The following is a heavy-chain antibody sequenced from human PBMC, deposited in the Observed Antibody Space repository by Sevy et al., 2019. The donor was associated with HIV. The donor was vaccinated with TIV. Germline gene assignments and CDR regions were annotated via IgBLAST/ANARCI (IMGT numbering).Heavy chain of an antibody. Sequence: SGPTLVKPTQTLTLTCTFSGFSLTTSGLGVGWIRQPPGKSLEWLALMYWNDDKRSSPSLKSRLTLTKDTSRNQVVLTMTNIDPVDTATYYCAHTFYYDSRETPYDAFDIWGQGTTVTVSS. D-gene: IGHD3-22*01. J-gene: IGHJ3*02. V-gene: IGHV2-5*01. CDR1: GFSLTTSGLG. CDR2: MYWNDDK. CDR3: AHTFYYDSRETPYDAFDI.